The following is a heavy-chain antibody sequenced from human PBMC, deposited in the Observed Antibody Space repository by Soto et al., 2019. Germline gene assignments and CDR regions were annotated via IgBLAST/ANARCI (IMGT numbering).Heavy chain of an antibody. CDR1: GYSISSGYY. Sequence: SETLSLTCAVSGYSISSGYYWGWIRQPPGKGLEWIGSIYRSGSTYYNPSLKSRVTISVDTSKNQFSLKLSSVTAADTAVYYWAGVRGWERTWAAFDIWGQGTMVTVSS. CDR3: AGVRGWERTWAAFDI. D-gene: IGHD1-26*01. CDR2: IYRSGST. J-gene: IGHJ3*02. V-gene: IGHV4-38-2*01.